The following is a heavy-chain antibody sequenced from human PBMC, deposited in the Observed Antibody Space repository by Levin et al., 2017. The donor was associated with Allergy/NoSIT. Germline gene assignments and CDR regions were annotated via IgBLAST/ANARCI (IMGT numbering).Heavy chain of an antibody. CDR2: IRSKANSYAT. J-gene: IGHJ6*02. CDR1: GFTFSGSA. CDR3: TRQGPNGKYYYGMDV. V-gene: IGHV3-73*01. Sequence: GGSLRLSCAASGFTFSGSAMHWVRQASGKGLEWVGRIRSKANSYATAYAASVKGRFTISRDDSKNTAYLQMNSLKTEDTAVYYCTRQGPNGKYYYGMDVWGQGTTVTVSS.